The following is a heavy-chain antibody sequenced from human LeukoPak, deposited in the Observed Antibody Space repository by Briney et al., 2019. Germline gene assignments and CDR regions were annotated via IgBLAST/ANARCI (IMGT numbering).Heavy chain of an antibody. J-gene: IGHJ4*02. V-gene: IGHV4-34*01. CDR1: GGSFSGYY. Sequence: PSETLSLTCAVYGGSFSGYYWSWIRQPPGKGLEWIGEINHSGSTNYNPSLKSRVTISVDTSKNQFSLKLSSVTAADTAVYYSARYYYGSGSYYQRGYFDYWGQGTLVTVSS. D-gene: IGHD3-10*01. CDR2: INHSGST. CDR3: ARYYYGSGSYYQRGYFDY.